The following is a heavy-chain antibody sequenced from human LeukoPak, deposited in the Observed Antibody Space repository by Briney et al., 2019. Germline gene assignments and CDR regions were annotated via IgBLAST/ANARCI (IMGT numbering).Heavy chain of an antibody. D-gene: IGHD3-22*01. Sequence: PRGSLRLSCAASGFTFDDDAMHWVRQAPGKGLEWVSGISWNRGFIGYAGSVKGRFTISRDDAKNSLYLQMNDLRPEDTALYYCAKGRGFYSPDYWGQGTLVTVSS. J-gene: IGHJ4*02. V-gene: IGHV3-9*01. CDR3: AKGRGFYSPDY. CDR1: GFTFDDDA. CDR2: ISWNRGFI.